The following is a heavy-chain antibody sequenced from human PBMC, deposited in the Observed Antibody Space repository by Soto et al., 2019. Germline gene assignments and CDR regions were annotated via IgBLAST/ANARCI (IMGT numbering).Heavy chain of an antibody. CDR1: GGSISSSSYY. CDR3: ASPPAVAGEGWFDP. CDR2: IYYSGST. D-gene: IGHD6-19*01. V-gene: IGHV4-39*01. Sequence: LSLTCTVSGGSISSSSYYWGWIRQPPGKGLEWIGSIYYSGSTYYNPSLKSRVTISVDTSKNQFSLKLSSVTAADTAVYYCASPPAVAGEGWFDPWGQGTLVTVSS. J-gene: IGHJ5*02.